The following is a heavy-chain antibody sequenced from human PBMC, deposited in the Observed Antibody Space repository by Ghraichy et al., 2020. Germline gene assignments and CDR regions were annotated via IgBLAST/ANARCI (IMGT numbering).Heavy chain of an antibody. J-gene: IGHJ1*01. Sequence: GESLNISCAASGFTFSNYAMSWVRQAPGKGLEWVSGISGSGGSTYYADSVKGRFTISRDNSKNTLYLQMNSLRDEDTAVYYCAKDSSNYYDSSGYYLFPFQHWGQGTLVTVSS. D-gene: IGHD3-22*01. CDR3: AKDSSNYYDSSGYYLFPFQH. CDR2: ISGSGGST. CDR1: GFTFSNYA. V-gene: IGHV3-23*01.